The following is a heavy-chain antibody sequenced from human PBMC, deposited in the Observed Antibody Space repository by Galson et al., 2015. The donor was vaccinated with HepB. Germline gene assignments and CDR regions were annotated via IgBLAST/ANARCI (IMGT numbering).Heavy chain of an antibody. Sequence: SLRLSCAASGFTFSSYSMNWVRQAPGKGLEWVSSISSSSSYIYYADSVKGRFTISRDNAKNSLYLQMNSLRAEDTAVYYCARDGAIVTMYYFDYWGQGTLVTVSS. CDR1: GFTFSSYS. J-gene: IGHJ4*02. D-gene: IGHD3-16*02. CDR3: ARDGAIVTMYYFDY. CDR2: ISSSSSYI. V-gene: IGHV3-21*01.